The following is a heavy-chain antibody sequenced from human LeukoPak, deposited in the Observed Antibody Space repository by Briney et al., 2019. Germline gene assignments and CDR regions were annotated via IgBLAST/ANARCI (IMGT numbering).Heavy chain of an antibody. J-gene: IGHJ4*02. CDR2: ISGSGDST. D-gene: IGHD5-24*01. V-gene: IGHV3-23*01. CDR3: ASASWLHIDY. CDR1: GFTFSNYA. Sequence: GGSLRLSCAASGFTFSNYAMSWVRQAPGKGLEWVSDISGSGDSTNYADSVKGRFTISRDNSKNTLYLQMNSLRAEDTAVYYCASASWLHIDYWGQGTLVTVSS.